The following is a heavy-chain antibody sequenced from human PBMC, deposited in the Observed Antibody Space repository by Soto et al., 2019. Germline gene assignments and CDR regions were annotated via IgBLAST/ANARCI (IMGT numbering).Heavy chain of an antibody. CDR2: IITFRGVT. CDR3: ARDSEGSVSTWSFGCL. V-gene: IGHV1-69*02. CDR1: GGTYSPYT. J-gene: IGHJ4*02. Sequence: QVQLVQSGAEVKKPGSSVKVSCKSSGGTYSPYTINWVRQAPGQGLEWLGRIITFRGVTNYGLTFLARGTITADNATNKDFMKRRGPRSEDTAAYYCARDSEGSVSTWSFGCLWGRGVLVTVSS. D-gene: IGHD3-10*01.